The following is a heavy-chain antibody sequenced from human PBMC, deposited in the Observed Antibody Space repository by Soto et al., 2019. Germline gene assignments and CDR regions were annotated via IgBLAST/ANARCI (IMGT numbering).Heavy chain of an antibody. V-gene: IGHV1-18*01. CDR2: ISVKHGNT. CDR1: GYTFTSLG. CDR3: ARGQDAFDI. J-gene: IGHJ3*02. Sequence: ASVKVSCKASGYTFTSLGMSWVRQAPGQGLEWMGWISVKHGNTNYAQKLQGRVTMTRDTSTSTAYMELRSLISDDTAVYYCARGQDAFDIWGQGTTVTVSS.